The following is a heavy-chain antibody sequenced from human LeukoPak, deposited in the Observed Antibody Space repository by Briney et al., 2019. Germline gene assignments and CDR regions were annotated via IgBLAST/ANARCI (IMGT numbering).Heavy chain of an antibody. J-gene: IGHJ4*02. CDR1: GFTFSSYG. CDR2: IWYDGSNK. D-gene: IGHD3-22*01. V-gene: IGHV3-33*01. Sequence: GGSLRLSCAASGFTFSSYGMHWVRQAPGKGLEWVAVIWYDGSNKYYADSVKGRFTISRDNSKNTLYLQMNSLRAEDTAVYYCAREDYYDSSGYLGSYYFDYWGQGTLVTVSS. CDR3: AREDYYDSSGYLGSYYFDY.